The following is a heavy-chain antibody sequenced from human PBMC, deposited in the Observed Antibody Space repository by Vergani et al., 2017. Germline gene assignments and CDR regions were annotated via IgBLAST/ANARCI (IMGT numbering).Heavy chain of an antibody. CDR2: IIPILGIA. CDR3: AREVSVAGTGAFDI. J-gene: IGHJ3*02. CDR1: GGPFSSYA. D-gene: IGHD6-19*01. V-gene: IGHV1-69*04. Sequence: QVQLVQSGAEVKKPGSSVKVSCKASGGPFSSYAISWVRQAPGQGLEWMGRIIPILGIANYAQKFQGRVTITADKSTSTASMELSSLRSEDTAVYYCAREVSVAGTGAFDIWGQGTMVTVSS.